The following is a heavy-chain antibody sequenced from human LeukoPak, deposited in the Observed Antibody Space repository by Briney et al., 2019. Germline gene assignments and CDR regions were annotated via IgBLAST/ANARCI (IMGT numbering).Heavy chain of an antibody. Sequence: GGSLRLSCAASGFTFSDYSMNWVRQAPGKGLEWVSYISFSVNTKYYGDSVKGRFTISRDNAKNSLYLHMDSLRAEDTAVYYCARDLRAAAGTGWFDPWGQGTLVTVSS. J-gene: IGHJ5*02. CDR1: GFTFSDYS. V-gene: IGHV3-48*04. CDR3: ARDLRAAAGTGWFDP. D-gene: IGHD6-13*01. CDR2: ISFSVNTK.